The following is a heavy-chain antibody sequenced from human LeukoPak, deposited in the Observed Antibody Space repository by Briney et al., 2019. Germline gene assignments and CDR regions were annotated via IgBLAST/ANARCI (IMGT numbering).Heavy chain of an antibody. CDR3: ARGGIAVAGHY. J-gene: IGHJ4*02. CDR1: GFTFSSYN. CDR2: ISSSSSTI. V-gene: IGHV3-48*04. Sequence: GGSLRLSCAASGFTFSSYNMNWVRQAPGKGLEWISYISSSSSTINYADSVKGRFTISRDNAMNPLFLQMNSLRGEDTAVYYCARGGIAVAGHYWGQGTLVTVSS. D-gene: IGHD6-19*01.